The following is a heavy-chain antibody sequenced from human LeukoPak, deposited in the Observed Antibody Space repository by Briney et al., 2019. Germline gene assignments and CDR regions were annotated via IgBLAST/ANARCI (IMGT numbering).Heavy chain of an antibody. CDR1: GFSVSSNY. Sequence: GGSLRVSCAASGFSVSSNYMSWVRQAPGKGLEWVSVIYSGGSTYYADSVKGRSTISRDNSKNTLYLQMKSLRAEDTAVYYCARTDETAPAEDFQHWGQGTLVTVSS. V-gene: IGHV3-53*01. D-gene: IGHD2-21*02. CDR3: ARTDETAPAEDFQH. CDR2: IYSGGST. J-gene: IGHJ1*01.